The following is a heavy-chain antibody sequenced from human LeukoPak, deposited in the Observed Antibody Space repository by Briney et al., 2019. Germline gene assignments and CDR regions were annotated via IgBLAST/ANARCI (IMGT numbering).Heavy chain of an antibody. V-gene: IGHV4-39*07. J-gene: IGHJ4*02. D-gene: IGHD5-18*01. CDR3: ARRIMVTGYFDY. Sequence: SETLSLTCTVTGGSISSSSYFSAWIRQPRGKGLECIGSMSYSGSTYYNPSLKSRVTISVDTSKNQFSLKLSSVTAADTAVYYCARRIMVTGYFDYWGQGTLVTVSS. CDR2: MSYSGST. CDR1: GGSISSSSYF.